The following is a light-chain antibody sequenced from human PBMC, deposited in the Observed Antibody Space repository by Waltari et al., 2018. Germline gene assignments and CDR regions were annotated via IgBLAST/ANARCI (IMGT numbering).Light chain of an antibody. V-gene: IGLV1-40*01. J-gene: IGLJ2*01. CDR3: QSYDSSLSAL. CDR2: GNS. CDR1: SSTIGAGYD. Sequence: QSVLTQPPSVSGAPGQRVTLSCTGTSSTIGAGYDVHWYQQLPGTPPKLLIYGNSNRPSGVPDRFSGSKSGTSASLAITGLQAEDEADYYCQSYDSSLSALFGGGTKLTVL.